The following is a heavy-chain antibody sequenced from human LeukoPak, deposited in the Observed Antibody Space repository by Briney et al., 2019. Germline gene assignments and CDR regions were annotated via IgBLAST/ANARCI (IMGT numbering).Heavy chain of an antibody. V-gene: IGHV3-48*03. J-gene: IGHJ6*03. CDR3: AREGVGHYYYYYYMDV. D-gene: IGHD2-8*01. Sequence: HSGGSLRLPCAASGFTFSSYEMNWVRQAPGKGLEWVAYITTSGTNEYYADSVKGRFTISRDNAKNSLYLQMNSLRAEDTAIYYCAREGVGHYYYYYYMDVWGKGTTVTISS. CDR2: ITTSGTNE. CDR1: GFTFSSYE.